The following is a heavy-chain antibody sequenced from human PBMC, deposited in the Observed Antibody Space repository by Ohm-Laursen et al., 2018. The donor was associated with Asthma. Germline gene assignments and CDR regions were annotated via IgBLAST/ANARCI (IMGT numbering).Heavy chain of an antibody. J-gene: IGHJ4*02. CDR1: GFTFSSYA. D-gene: IGHD3-22*01. CDR2: ISGSGGST. V-gene: IGHV3-23*01. Sequence: SLRLSCAASGFTFSSYAMSWVRQAPGKGLEWVSAISGSGGSTYYADSVKGRFTISRDNSKNTLYLQMNSLRAEDTAVYYCARDYEYYYDSSGYHDYWGQGTLVTVSS. CDR3: ARDYEYYYDSSGYHDY.